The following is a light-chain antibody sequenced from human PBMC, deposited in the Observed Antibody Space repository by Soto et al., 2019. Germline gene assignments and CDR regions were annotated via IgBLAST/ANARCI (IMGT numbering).Light chain of an antibody. Sequence: EIVLTQSPATLSLSPGERATLSCKASQSVSSFLAWYQQKPGQAPRLLIYDVSSRATGSPTRFSGSGSGTDFTLTISSLEPEDFAVYYCQQRINWPLTFGGGTNVEIK. V-gene: IGKV3-11*01. J-gene: IGKJ4*01. CDR3: QQRINWPLT. CDR1: QSVSSF. CDR2: DVS.